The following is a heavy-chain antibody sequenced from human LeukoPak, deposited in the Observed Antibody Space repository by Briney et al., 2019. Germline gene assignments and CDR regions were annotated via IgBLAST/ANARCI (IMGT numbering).Heavy chain of an antibody. CDR2: LHSDGAT. V-gene: IGHV3-66*01. CDR3: ARVAYYRVTADQITVAFDV. D-gene: IGHD2-21*02. J-gene: IGHJ3*01. Sequence: GGSLRLPCAASGFSVSSYYMNWVRQAPGKGLQWVSILHSDGATYYADSVKGRFTISRDNSRSTLYLQMNSLRAEDTAVYFCARVAYYRVTADQITVAFDVWGHGTVVTVSS. CDR1: GFSVSSYY.